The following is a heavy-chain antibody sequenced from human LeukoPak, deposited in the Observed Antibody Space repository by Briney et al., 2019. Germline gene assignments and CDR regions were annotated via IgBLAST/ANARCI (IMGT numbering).Heavy chain of an antibody. J-gene: IGHJ5*02. CDR3: ARDVHGDYGSGWFDP. V-gene: IGHV1-69*05. D-gene: IGHD4-17*01. CDR1: GGTFNNSA. CDR2: IMPLFGTA. Sequence: ASVKVSCKTSGGTFNNSAISWVRQAPGQGLEWLGGIMPLFGTAGYAQKFQGRVTITKDESTRTVYLELTSLTSDDTTVYYCARDVHGDYGSGWFDPWGQGTLVSVSS.